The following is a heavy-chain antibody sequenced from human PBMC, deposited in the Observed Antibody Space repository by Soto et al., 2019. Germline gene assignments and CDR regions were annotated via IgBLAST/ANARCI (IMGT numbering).Heavy chain of an antibody. CDR1: GYTFTSYA. CDR2: INAGNGNT. V-gene: IGHV1-3*01. D-gene: IGHD2-2*01. Sequence: GASVKVSCQASGYTFTSYAMHLVRQAPGQRLEWMGWINAGNGNTKYSQKFQGRVTMTEDTSTDTAYMELSSLRSEDTAVYYCATVVPQKIDYYYYMDVWGKGTTVTVSS. CDR3: ATVVPQKIDYYYYMDV. J-gene: IGHJ6*03.